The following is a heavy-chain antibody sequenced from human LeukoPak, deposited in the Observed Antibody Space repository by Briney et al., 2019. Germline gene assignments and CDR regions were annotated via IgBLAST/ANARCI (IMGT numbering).Heavy chain of an antibody. V-gene: IGHV5-51*01. CDR1: GYSFTSYW. CDR2: IYPGDSDT. Sequence: GASVKVSRKGSGYSFTSYWIGWVRQMPGKGLEWMGIIYPGDSDTRYSPSVQGQVTISADKSISTAYLQWSSLKASDTAMYYCARLARSVGLAFSQYYFDYWGQGTLVTVSS. CDR3: ARLARSVGLAFSQYYFDY. J-gene: IGHJ4*02.